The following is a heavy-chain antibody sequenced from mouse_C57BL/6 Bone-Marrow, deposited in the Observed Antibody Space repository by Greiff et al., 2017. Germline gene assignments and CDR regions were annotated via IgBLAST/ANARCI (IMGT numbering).Heavy chain of an antibody. V-gene: IGHV14-4*01. Sequence: VQLKQSGAELVRPGASVKLSCTASGFNIKDDYMHWVKQRPEQGLEWIGWIDPENGDTEYASKFQGKATITADTSSNTAYLQLSSLTSEDTAVYYCTTNGSSYGGAMDYWGQGTSVTVAS. J-gene: IGHJ4*01. D-gene: IGHD1-1*01. CDR3: TTNGSSYGGAMDY. CDR1: GFNIKDDY. CDR2: IDPENGDT.